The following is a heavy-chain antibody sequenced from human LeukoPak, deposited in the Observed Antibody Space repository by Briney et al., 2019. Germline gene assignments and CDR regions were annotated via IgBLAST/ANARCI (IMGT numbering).Heavy chain of an antibody. CDR2: ISANGVDT. CDR3: AKDVWWSVS. CDR1: GFTFSNHA. V-gene: IGHV3-23*01. D-gene: IGHD2-8*02. Sequence: PGGSLRLSCVASGFTFSNHAMTWVRQAPGKGLEWVSAISANGVDTFYAPSVKGRSTISRDNSKNTLYLQINSLRAEDTAIYYCAKDVWWSVSWGQGTLVTVSS. J-gene: IGHJ5*02.